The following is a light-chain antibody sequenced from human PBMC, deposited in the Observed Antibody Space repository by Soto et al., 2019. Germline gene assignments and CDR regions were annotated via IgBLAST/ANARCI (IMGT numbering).Light chain of an antibody. V-gene: IGLV2-14*01. CDR3: SSYTTGGSYV. CDR1: SRDVGGYNS. Sequence: ALTQPASVSGSPGLSIAISCTGTSRDVGGYNSVSWYQQQPGKVPKLMIYDVSNRPSGVSNRFSGSKSGNTASLTISGLQAEDEGDYYCSSYTTGGSYVFGTGTKVTVL. J-gene: IGLJ1*01. CDR2: DVS.